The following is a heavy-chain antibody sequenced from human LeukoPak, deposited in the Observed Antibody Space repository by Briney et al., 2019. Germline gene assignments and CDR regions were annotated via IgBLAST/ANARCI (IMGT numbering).Heavy chain of an antibody. Sequence: GGSLRLSCAASGFTVSSNYMSWVRQAPGKGLEWVSVIYSGGSTYYADSVKGRFTISRDNSKNTLYLQMNSLRAEDTAVYYCAKYYSARVVPPGGYFDYWGQGTLVTVSS. CDR3: AKYYSARVVPPGGYFDY. CDR1: GFTVSSNY. D-gene: IGHD2-2*01. CDR2: IYSGGST. J-gene: IGHJ4*02. V-gene: IGHV3-53*01.